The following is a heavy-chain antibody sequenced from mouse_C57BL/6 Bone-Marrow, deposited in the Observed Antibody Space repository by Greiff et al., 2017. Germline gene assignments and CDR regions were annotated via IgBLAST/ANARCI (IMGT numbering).Heavy chain of an antibody. Sequence: QVQLQQPGAELVKPGASVKVSCKASGYTFTSYWMHWVKQRPGQGLEWIGRIHPSDSDTNYTQKFKGKATLTVDKSSRTASMQLSSLTSEDPAVYYCAIAGAPWFAYWGQGTLVTVSA. CDR1: GYTFTSYW. V-gene: IGHV1-74*01. J-gene: IGHJ3*01. CDR3: AIAGAPWFAY. CDR2: IHPSDSDT.